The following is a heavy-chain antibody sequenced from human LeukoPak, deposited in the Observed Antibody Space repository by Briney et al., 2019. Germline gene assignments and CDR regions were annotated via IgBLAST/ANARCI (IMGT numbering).Heavy chain of an antibody. CDR2: IIPIFGTA. D-gene: IGHD2-21*02. V-gene: IGHV1-69*13. Sequence: ASVNVSCKASGGTFSSYAISWVRQAPGQGLEWMGGIIPIFGTANYAQKLQGRVTITADESTSTAYMELSSLRSEDTAVYYCASTPRTAAYYYGMDVWGQGTTVTVSS. CDR3: ASTPRTAAYYYGMDV. J-gene: IGHJ6*02. CDR1: GGTFSSYA.